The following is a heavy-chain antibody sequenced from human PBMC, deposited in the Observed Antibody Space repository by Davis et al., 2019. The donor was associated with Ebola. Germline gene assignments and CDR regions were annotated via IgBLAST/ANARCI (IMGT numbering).Heavy chain of an antibody. Sequence: GESLKISCKGSGYSFADQWIGWVRQMPGKGLEWMGRIDPTDSYTNYSPSFQGHVIISADKSINTAYLQWSGLKASDTAMYYCASLRRTITGMDDGFDIWGQGTMVTVSS. J-gene: IGHJ3*02. CDR3: ASLRRTITGMDDGFDI. V-gene: IGHV5-10-1*01. D-gene: IGHD1-20*01. CDR2: IDPTDSYT. CDR1: GYSFADQW.